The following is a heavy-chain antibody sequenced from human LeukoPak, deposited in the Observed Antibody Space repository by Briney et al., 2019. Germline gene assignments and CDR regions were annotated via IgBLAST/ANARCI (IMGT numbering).Heavy chain of an antibody. CDR1: GFTFSSYS. V-gene: IGHV3-21*01. Sequence: GGSLRLSCAASGFTFSSYSINWVRQAPGKGLEWVSSISEGSNYTYYADSVKGRFTISRDNAKNSLYLQMNSLRAEDTALYYCAREFCSDGTCYWSFDFWGQGTLVTVSS. D-gene: IGHD2-15*01. J-gene: IGHJ4*02. CDR3: AREFCSDGTCYWSFDF. CDR2: ISEGSNYT.